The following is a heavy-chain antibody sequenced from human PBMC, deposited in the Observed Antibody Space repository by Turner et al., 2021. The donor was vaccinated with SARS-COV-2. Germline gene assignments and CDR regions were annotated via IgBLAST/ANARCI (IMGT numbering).Heavy chain of an antibody. CDR1: GFTVSSNY. CDR2: IYSGGRT. J-gene: IGHJ4*02. D-gene: IGHD1-7*01. CDR3: ARDGDGTVDLDY. V-gene: IGHV3-66*01. Sequence: EVQLVESGGGLVQPGGSLRLSCAASGFTVSSNYMSWVRQAPGKGLEWVSIIYSGGRTYYADSVKGRFTISRDNSKNTLYLQMNSLGAEDTAVYYCARDGDGTVDLDYWGQGTLVTVSS.